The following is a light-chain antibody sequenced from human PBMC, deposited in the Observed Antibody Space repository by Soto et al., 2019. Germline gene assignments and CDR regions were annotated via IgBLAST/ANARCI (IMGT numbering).Light chain of an antibody. J-gene: IGLJ3*02. CDR2: LNSDGSH. CDR3: QTWGTVLWV. CDR1: SGHSSYA. Sequence: QPVLTQSPSASASLGASVKLTCTLSSGHSSYAIAWHQQQPEKGPRYLMKLNSDGSHSKGDGIPDRFSGCSSGAERYLTISSHQSEDEADYYCQTWGTVLWVFGGGTKLTVL. V-gene: IGLV4-69*01.